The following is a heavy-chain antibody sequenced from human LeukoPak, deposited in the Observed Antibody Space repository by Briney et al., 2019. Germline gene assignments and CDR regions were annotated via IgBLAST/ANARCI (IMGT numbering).Heavy chain of an antibody. J-gene: IGHJ4*02. CDR1: GFTVSSNF. Sequence: GGSLRLSCAASGFTVSSNFMTWVRQAPGKGLEWVSVIFTCSSTYYADSVKGRFTISRDISKNTVYLQMDSLRADDTAVYYCVRGNTIATTYSFDYWGQGTLVTVSS. CDR2: IFTCSST. V-gene: IGHV3-66*01. D-gene: IGHD1-26*01. CDR3: VRGNTIATTYSFDY.